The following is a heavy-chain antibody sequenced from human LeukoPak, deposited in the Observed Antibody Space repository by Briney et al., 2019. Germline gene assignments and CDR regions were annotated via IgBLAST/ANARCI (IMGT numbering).Heavy chain of an antibody. D-gene: IGHD1/OR15-1a*01. CDR3: AREWGVLEQYFDY. J-gene: IGHJ4*02. Sequence: GGSLRLSCAVSGFTFSRNSMNWVRQAPGKGLEWVSSISTSSSYIYYADSVKGRFTISRDNARNSLYLQMNSLRAEDTALYYCAREWGVLEQYFDYWGQGTLVTVSS. V-gene: IGHV3-21*04. CDR2: ISTSSSYI. CDR1: GFTFSRNS.